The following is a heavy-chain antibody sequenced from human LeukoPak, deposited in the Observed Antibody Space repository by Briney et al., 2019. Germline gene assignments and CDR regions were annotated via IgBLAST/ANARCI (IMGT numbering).Heavy chain of an antibody. CDR3: ARALSGGPNYYYYYYMDV. CDR2: IYYSGST. V-gene: IGHV4-61*05. CDR1: GGSISSSSYY. Sequence: SETLSLTCTVSGGSISSSSYYWGWIRQPPGKGLEWIGYIYYSGSTNYNPSLKSRVTISVDTSKNQFSLKLSSVTAADTAVYYCARALSGGPNYYYYYYMDVWGKGTTVTVSS. D-gene: IGHD4-23*01. J-gene: IGHJ6*03.